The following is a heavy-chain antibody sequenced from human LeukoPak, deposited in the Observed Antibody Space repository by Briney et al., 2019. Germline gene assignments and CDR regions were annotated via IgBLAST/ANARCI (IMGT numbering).Heavy chain of an antibody. CDR1: GYTFTSYD. J-gene: IGHJ6*03. CDR2: MNPNSGNT. D-gene: IGHD6-19*01. Sequence: ASVKVSCKASGYTFTSYDINWVRQATGQGLEWMGWMNPNSGNTGYAQKFQGRVTMTRNTSISTAYMELSSLRSEDTAVYYCARAEQWLALYYYHYYYMDVWGKGTTVTVCS. V-gene: IGHV1-8*01. CDR3: ARAEQWLALYYYHYYYMDV.